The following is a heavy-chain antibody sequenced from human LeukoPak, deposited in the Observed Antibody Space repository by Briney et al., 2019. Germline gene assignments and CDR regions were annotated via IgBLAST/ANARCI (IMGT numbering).Heavy chain of an antibody. J-gene: IGHJ3*02. Sequence: SETLSLTCAVYGGSFSGYYWSWIRQPPGKGLEWIGEINHSGSTNYNPSLKSRVTISVDTSKNQFSLKLSSVTAADTAVYYCARVDDSSGFLTYDAFDIWGQGTMVTVSS. CDR2: INHSGST. D-gene: IGHD3-22*01. CDR3: ARVDDSSGFLTYDAFDI. V-gene: IGHV4-34*01. CDR1: GGSFSGYY.